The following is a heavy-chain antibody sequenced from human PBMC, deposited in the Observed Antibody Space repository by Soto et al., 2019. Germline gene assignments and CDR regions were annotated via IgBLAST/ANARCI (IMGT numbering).Heavy chain of an antibody. CDR2: IFYSGGT. CDR1: GGSISSGGYC. D-gene: IGHD4-17*01. CDR3: AREGLPYDSADAYIDV. J-gene: IGHJ6*03. V-gene: IGHV4-31*03. Sequence: SETLSLTCTVSGGSISSGGYCWSWIRQHPGKGPEWIGYIFYSGGTSYNPSLQSRVSISVDTSKNQFSLRLSSVTAADTAVYYCAREGLPYDSADAYIDVWDKGTTVTVSS.